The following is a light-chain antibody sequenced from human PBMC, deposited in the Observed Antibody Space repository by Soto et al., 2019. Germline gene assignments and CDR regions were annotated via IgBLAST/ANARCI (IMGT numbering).Light chain of an antibody. V-gene: IGKV1-9*01. J-gene: IGKJ5*01. Sequence: DIQMTQSPSSLSASVGDRVTITCRASRDIAIYLAWYQQKPGKAPNLLIYGASTLQSGVPSRFSGSGSGTEFTLTISSLQPEDFATYYCQQINSYPHFGQGTRLEI. CDR1: RDIAIY. CDR3: QQINSYPH. CDR2: GAS.